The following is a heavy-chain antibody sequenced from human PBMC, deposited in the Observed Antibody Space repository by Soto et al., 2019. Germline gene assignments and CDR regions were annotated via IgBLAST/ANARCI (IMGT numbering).Heavy chain of an antibody. CDR3: ARGPYNWNYDWFDP. Sequence: ASVKVSCKASGYTFTGYYMHWVRPAPGQGLEWMGWINPNSGGTNYAQKFQGRVTMTRDTSISTAYMELSRLRSDDTAVYYCARGPYNWNYDWFDPWGQGTLVTVSS. CDR2: INPNSGGT. J-gene: IGHJ5*02. V-gene: IGHV1-2*02. D-gene: IGHD1-7*01. CDR1: GYTFTGYY.